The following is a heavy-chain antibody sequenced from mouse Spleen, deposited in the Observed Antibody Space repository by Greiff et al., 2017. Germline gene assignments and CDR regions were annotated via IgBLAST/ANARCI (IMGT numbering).Heavy chain of an antibody. CDR3: ARQPFDY. V-gene: IGHV5-6*01. J-gene: IGHJ2*01. CDR1: GFTFSSYG. CDR2: ISSGGSST. Sequence: EVQRVESGGDLVKPGGSLKLSCAASGFTFSSYGMPWVRQTPDKWLEWVATISSGGSSTYSPDSVKGRFTLSRDNAKNTLYLPMSSLKSEDTAMYYCARQPFDYWGQGTTLTVSS.